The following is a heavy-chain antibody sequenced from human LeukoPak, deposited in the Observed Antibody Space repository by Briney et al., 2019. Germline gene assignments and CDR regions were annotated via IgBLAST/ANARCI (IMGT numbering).Heavy chain of an antibody. CDR2: IRQDGNEF. Sequence: GGSLRLSCAATEFTFGNYWMSWVRQVPGKGPEWVANIRQDGNEFYYVDSVKGRFTISRDNAKNSLYLQMNSLRVEDTAVYYCARDKVSGATLLDYWGQGTLVTVSS. V-gene: IGHV3-7*01. J-gene: IGHJ4*02. CDR1: EFTFGNYW. CDR3: ARDKVSGATLLDY. D-gene: IGHD1-26*01.